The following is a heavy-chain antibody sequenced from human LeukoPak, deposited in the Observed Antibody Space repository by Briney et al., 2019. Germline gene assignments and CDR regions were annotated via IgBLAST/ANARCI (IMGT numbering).Heavy chain of an antibody. D-gene: IGHD1-7*01. J-gene: IGHJ4*02. CDR2: ISANNGDT. CDR3: ARDVPGTTPFDF. CDR1: GYTFTSYG. Sequence: ASVKVSCKASGYTFTSYGISWVRQAPGQGLEWMGWISANNGDTNYVQKFRGRVTVTTDTSTSTAYMELRSLISDDTAVYYCARDVPGTTPFDFWGQGTLVTVSS. V-gene: IGHV1-18*01.